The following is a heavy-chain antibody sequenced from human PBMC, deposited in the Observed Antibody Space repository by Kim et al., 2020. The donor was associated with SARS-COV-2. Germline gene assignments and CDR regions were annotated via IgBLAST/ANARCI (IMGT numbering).Heavy chain of an antibody. J-gene: IGHJ4*02. CDR2: IYYSGST. CDR3: ARVGYYYDSSGYFSLFYFDY. D-gene: IGHD3-22*01. V-gene: IGHV4-39*07. CDR1: GGSISSSSYY. Sequence: SETLSLTCTVSGGSISSSSYYWGWIRQPPGKGLEWIGSIYYSGSTYYNPSLKSRVTISVDTSKNQFSLKLSSVTAADTAVYYCARVGYYYDSSGYFSLFYFDYWGQGTLVTVSS.